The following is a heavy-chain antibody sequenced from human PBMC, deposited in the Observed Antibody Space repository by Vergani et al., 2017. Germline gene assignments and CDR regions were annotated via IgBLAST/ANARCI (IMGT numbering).Heavy chain of an antibody. Sequence: QVQLLQSGSELKKPGASVRISCEASGYTFTNYPLIWVRQAPGQGLEFMGWINTNSGNPTYAPGFTGRFVFSLDTSVSTAYLQISGLKAEDSAVYYCARGRQWRLTEYLYGMDVWVRGTTVTVSS. D-gene: IGHD6-19*01. CDR3: ARGRQWRLTEYLYGMDV. CDR1: GYTFTNYP. CDR2: INTNSGNP. V-gene: IGHV7-4-1*02. J-gene: IGHJ6*02.